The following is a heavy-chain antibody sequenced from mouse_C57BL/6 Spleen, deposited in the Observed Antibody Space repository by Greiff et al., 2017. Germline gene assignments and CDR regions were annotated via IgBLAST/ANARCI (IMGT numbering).Heavy chain of an antibody. CDR3: ARDYDGYYDYAMDY. J-gene: IGHJ4*01. V-gene: IGHV5-17*01. D-gene: IGHD2-3*01. Sequence: EVQVVESGGGLVKPGGSLKLSCAASGFTFSDYGMHWVRQAPEKGLEWVAYISSGSSNIYYAETVKGRFTISRDNAKNTLFLQMTRLRSEDTAMYYCARDYDGYYDYAMDYWGQGTSVTVSS. CDR1: GFTFSDYG. CDR2: ISSGSSNI.